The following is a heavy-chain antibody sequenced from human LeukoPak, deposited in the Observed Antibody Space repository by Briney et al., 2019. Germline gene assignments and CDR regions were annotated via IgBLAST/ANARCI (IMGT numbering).Heavy chain of an antibody. CDR3: ARANFLYCSSTTCLFDY. V-gene: IGHV1-2*02. D-gene: IGHD2-2*01. CDR1: GYTFTDYY. J-gene: IGHJ4*02. Sequence: ASVKVSCKASGYTFTDYYMHWVRQAPGQGFEWMGWINPNDGDTNYAQKLQGRVTMTRDKSISTAHMEVSRLRSDDTAVYYCARANFLYCSSTTCLFDYWGQGTLVTVSS. CDR2: INPNDGDT.